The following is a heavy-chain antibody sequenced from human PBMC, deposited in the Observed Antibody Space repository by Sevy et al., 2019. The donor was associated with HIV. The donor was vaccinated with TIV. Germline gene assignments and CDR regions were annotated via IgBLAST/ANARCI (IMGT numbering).Heavy chain of an antibody. CDR2: ISGSGGST. CDR1: GFTFSSYA. Sequence: GGSLRLSCAASGFTFSSYAMSWVRQAPGKGLEWVSAISGSGGSTYYADSVKGRFTISRDNSKNTLYLQMNSLRAEDTAVYYCAQVARRIAVAGTEGGYFDYWGQGTLVTVSS. V-gene: IGHV3-23*01. J-gene: IGHJ4*02. CDR3: AQVARRIAVAGTEGGYFDY. D-gene: IGHD6-19*01.